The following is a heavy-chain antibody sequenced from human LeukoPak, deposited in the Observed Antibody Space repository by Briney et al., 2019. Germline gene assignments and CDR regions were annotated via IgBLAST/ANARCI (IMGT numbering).Heavy chain of an antibody. CDR2: ISDSSIFI. V-gene: IGHV3-21*01. Sequence: GGTLRLSCAASGFTFSTYSMHWVRQAPGKGLEWVSSISDSSIFIYYADSLKGRFNISRDHAKNSLYLQMNSLRAEDTAIYYCARSTPSSVFDYWGQGTLVTVSS. CDR3: ARSTPSSVFDY. D-gene: IGHD2-15*01. CDR1: GFTFSTYS. J-gene: IGHJ4*02.